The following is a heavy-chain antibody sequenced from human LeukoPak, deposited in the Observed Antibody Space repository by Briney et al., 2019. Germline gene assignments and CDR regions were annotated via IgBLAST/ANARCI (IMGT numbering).Heavy chain of an antibody. J-gene: IGHJ6*02. CDR1: GGTFSSYA. V-gene: IGHV1-69*04. Sequence: GSSVKVSCTASGGTFSSYAISWVRQAPGQGLEWMGRIIPILGIANYAQKFQGRVTITADKSTSTAYMELSSLRSEDTAVYYCARDGYTIFGVVPPERIHGMDVWGQGTTVTVSS. CDR2: IIPILGIA. CDR3: ARDGYTIFGVVPPERIHGMDV. D-gene: IGHD3-3*01.